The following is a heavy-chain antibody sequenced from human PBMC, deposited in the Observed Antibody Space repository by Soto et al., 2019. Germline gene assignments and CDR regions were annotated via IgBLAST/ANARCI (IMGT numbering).Heavy chain of an antibody. J-gene: IGHJ4*02. V-gene: IGHV1-69*01. CDR2: IIPIFGTA. CDR1: GGTFSSYA. Sequence: QVQLVQSGAEVKKPGSSVKVSCNASGGTFSSYAISWVRQAPGQGLEWMGGIIPIFGTANYAQKFQGRVTITADESTSTAYMELSSLRSEDTAVYYCARGGFGDGYNLGSYYFDYWGQGTLVTVSS. D-gene: IGHD5-12*01. CDR3: ARGGFGDGYNLGSYYFDY.